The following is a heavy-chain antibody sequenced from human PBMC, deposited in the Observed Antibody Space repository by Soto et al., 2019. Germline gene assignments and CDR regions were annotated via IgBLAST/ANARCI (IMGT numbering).Heavy chain of an antibody. CDR1: GYSISSGYY. J-gene: IGHJ4*02. CDR3: ARGVKLLWFGEPAPYYFDY. Sequence: KPSETLSLTCAVSGYSISSGYYWGWIRQPPGKGLEWIGSIYHSGSTYYNPSLNSRVTITVDTSKNKFSLKLSSVTAAATAVYYCARGVKLLWFGEPAPYYFDYWGQGTLVTVSS. CDR2: IYHSGST. D-gene: IGHD3-10*01. V-gene: IGHV4-38-2*01.